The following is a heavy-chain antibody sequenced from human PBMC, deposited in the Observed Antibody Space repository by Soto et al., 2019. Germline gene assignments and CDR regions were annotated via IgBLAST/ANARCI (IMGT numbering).Heavy chain of an antibody. V-gene: IGHV1-69*13. CDR1: GGTFSGYA. CDR3: ARDPTMVRGNFDY. J-gene: IGHJ4*02. CDR2: IIPIFGTA. Sequence: SVKVSCKASGGTFSGYAISWVRQAPGQGLEWMGGIIPIFGTANYAQKFQGRVTITADESTSTAYMELSSLRSEDTAAYYCARDPTMVRGNFDYWGQGTLVTVSS. D-gene: IGHD3-10*01.